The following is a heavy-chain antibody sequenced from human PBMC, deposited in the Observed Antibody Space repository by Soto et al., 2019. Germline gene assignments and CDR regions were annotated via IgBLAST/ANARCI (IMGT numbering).Heavy chain of an antibody. CDR3: ARDRPTSSIRARDY. J-gene: IGHJ4*02. CDR1: GYTFITYG. CDR2: ISSYNGNT. D-gene: IGHD6-6*01. V-gene: IGHV1-18*01. Sequence: ASVNVSCKASGYTFITYGISWVRQAPGQGLEWMGWISSYNGNTNYAQKLQGRVTMTTDTSTTTAYMELRSLRSDDTAVYYCARDRPTSSIRARDYWGQGTLVTVSS.